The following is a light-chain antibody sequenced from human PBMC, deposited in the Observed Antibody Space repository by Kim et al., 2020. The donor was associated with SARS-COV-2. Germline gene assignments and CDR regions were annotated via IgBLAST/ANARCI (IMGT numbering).Light chain of an antibody. V-gene: IGLV6-57*04. CDR2: EDD. CDR3: QSSDPSSHWV. Sequence: NFMLTQPHSVSQSPGKTVIISCTRSSGTITTRYVQWYQQRPGSAPTTVIYEDDRRPSGVPDRFSGSIDYSSNSASLTISGLKTEDEADYYCQSSDPSSHWVFGGGTKVTV. CDR1: SGTITTRY. J-gene: IGLJ3*02.